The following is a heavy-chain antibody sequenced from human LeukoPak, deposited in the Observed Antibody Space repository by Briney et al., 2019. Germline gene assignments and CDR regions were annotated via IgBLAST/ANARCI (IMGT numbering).Heavy chain of an antibody. CDR3: ARGLGYCSGGSCLNWFDP. D-gene: IGHD2-15*01. CDR2: INHSGST. Sequence: SETLSLTCAVYGGSFSGYYWSWIRQPPGKGLEWIGEINHSGSTNYNPSLKSRVTISVDTSKNQFSLKLSSVTAAGTAVYYCARGLGYCSGGSCLNWFDPWGQGTLVTVSS. CDR1: GGSFSGYY. J-gene: IGHJ5*02. V-gene: IGHV4-34*01.